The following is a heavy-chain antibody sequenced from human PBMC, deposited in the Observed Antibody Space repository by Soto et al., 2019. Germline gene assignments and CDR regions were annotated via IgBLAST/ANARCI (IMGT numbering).Heavy chain of an antibody. CDR1: GGSISSYY. D-gene: IGHD3-9*01. CDR3: AWGLRYFDWGPDYSYMDV. Sequence: QVQLQESGPGLVKPSETLSLTCTVSGGSISSYYWSWVRQPPGKGLGWIGYIYYSGRTNYNPSLKGRVSMSVDTSKNQYSLNLSSVAPAETAVYYCAWGLRYFDWGPDYSYMDVWGKGTTVTVSS. CDR2: IYYSGRT. J-gene: IGHJ6*03. V-gene: IGHV4-59*01.